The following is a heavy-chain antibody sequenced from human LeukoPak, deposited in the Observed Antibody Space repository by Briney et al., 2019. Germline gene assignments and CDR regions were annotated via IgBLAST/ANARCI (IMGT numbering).Heavy chain of an antibody. CDR3: AKGSRPGYSYGPREYYYYMDV. J-gene: IGHJ6*03. D-gene: IGHD5-18*01. CDR2: ISATGGTT. Sequence: GGSLRLSCAASGFTFSSYGMSWVRQAPGKGLEWVSAISATGGTTYYADSVKGRFTISRDNSKNTLYLQMNSLRAEDTAVYYCAKGSRPGYSYGPREYYYYMDVWGKGTTVTVSS. CDR1: GFTFSSYG. V-gene: IGHV3-23*01.